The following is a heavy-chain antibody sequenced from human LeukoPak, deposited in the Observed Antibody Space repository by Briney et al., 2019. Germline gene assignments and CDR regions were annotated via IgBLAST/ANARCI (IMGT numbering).Heavy chain of an antibody. D-gene: IGHD5-12*01. Sequence: SQTLSLTCAVSGGSISSGGYSWSWIRQPPGKGLEWIGYIYHSGSTNYNPSLKSRVTISVDRSKNQFSLKLSSVTAADTAVYYCARLDIVATILDYWGQGTLVTVSS. CDR2: IYHSGST. J-gene: IGHJ4*02. CDR1: GGSISSGGYS. V-gene: IGHV4-30-2*01. CDR3: ARLDIVATILDY.